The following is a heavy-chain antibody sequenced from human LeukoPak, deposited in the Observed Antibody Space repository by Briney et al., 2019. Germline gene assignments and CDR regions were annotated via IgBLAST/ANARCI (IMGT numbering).Heavy chain of an antibody. CDR2: ISGSGGST. Sequence: GGSPRLSCAASGFTFSSYAMSWVRQAPGKGMEWVSTISGSGGSTCYADSVKGLFTISRDNSKNTVYLQLNSLRAEDTAVYYCAKRPYCSGAVCYHIDYWGQGTLVTVSS. CDR1: GFTFSSYA. D-gene: IGHD2-15*01. V-gene: IGHV3-23*01. J-gene: IGHJ4*02. CDR3: AKRPYCSGAVCYHIDY.